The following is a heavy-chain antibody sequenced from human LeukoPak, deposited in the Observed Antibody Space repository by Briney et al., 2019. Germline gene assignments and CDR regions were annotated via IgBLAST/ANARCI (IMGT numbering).Heavy chain of an antibody. CDR2: ISGSGGSP. D-gene: IGHD3-3*01. J-gene: IGHJ4*02. Sequence: PGGSLRLSCAASGFTFSSYAMSWVRQAPGKGLEWVSAISGSGGSPYYADSVKGRFTISRDNSKNTLYLQMNSLRAEDTAVYYCAKSSLEWLLPYYFDYWGQGTLVTVSS. V-gene: IGHV3-23*01. CDR1: GFTFSSYA. CDR3: AKSSLEWLLPYYFDY.